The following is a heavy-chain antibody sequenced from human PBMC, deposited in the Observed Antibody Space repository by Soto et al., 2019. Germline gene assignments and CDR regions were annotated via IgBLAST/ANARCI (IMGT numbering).Heavy chain of an antibody. Sequence: ASVKVSCKASGYTFTSYAMHWVRQAPGQRLEWMGWINAGNSNTKYSQKFQGRVTITRDTSASTAYMELSSLRSEDTAVYYCARYTAKFDYWGQGTLVTVSS. J-gene: IGHJ4*02. D-gene: IGHD5-18*01. CDR2: INAGNSNT. CDR3: ARYTAKFDY. V-gene: IGHV1-3*01. CDR1: GYTFTSYA.